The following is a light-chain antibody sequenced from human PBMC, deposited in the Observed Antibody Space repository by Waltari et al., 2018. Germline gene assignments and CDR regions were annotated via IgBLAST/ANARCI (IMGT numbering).Light chain of an antibody. CDR3: QQRSNWPLS. CDR1: QSIRSY. V-gene: IGKV3-11*01. CDR2: DAS. J-gene: IGKJ4*01. Sequence: EIVLTQSPATLSLSPGERATLSCRARQSIRSYVAWYQQKPGQAPRPLIYDASNRATGIPARFSGSGSGTDFTLTISSLEPEEFAVYYCQQRSNWPLSFGGGTEVEIK.